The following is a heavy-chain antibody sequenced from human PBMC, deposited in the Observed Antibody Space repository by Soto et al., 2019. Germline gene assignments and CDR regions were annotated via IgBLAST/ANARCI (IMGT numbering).Heavy chain of an antibody. CDR2: IYYSGST. CDR1: GGSISSSSYY. CDR3: ARRNGVVSIAVAPGGGWFDP. V-gene: IGHV4-39*01. Sequence: QLQLQESGPGLVKPSETLSLTCTVSGGSISSSSYYWGWIRQPPGKGLEWIGSIYYSGSTYYNPSLKSRVTISVDTSKNQFSLKLSSVTAADTAVYYCARRNGVVSIAVAPGGGWFDPWGQGTLVTVSS. D-gene: IGHD6-19*01. J-gene: IGHJ5*02.